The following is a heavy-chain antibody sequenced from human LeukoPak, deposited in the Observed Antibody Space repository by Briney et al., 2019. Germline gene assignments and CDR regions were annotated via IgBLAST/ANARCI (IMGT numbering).Heavy chain of an antibody. CDR1: GYTFTSYG. J-gene: IGHJ4*02. CDR3: ARVLSREGYFDY. V-gene: IGHV1-18*01. CDR2: ISGYNGDI. Sequence: ASVKVSCKASGYTFTSYGINWVRQAPGQGLEWMGWISGYNGDINYAQRLQGRVTMTTDTSTSTAYMELRSLSSDDTAVYYCARVLSREGYFDYWGQGTLVTVSS. D-gene: IGHD5-24*01.